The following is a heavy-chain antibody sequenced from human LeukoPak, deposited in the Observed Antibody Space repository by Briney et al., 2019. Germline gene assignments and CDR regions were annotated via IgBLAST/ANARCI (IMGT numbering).Heavy chain of an antibody. CDR3: ARDLDGSAGAWFDP. V-gene: IGHV1-3*01. CDR1: GYTFSTYA. J-gene: IGHJ5*02. D-gene: IGHD3-3*01. CDR2: INAGNGYT. Sequence: ASVKVSCKASGYTFSTYAMHWVRQAPGQRLEWMGWINAGNGYTKYSQSFQDRVTFSRDAPATTVYMELSSLKYDDMAVYYCARDLDGSAGAWFDPWGQGTLVTVSS.